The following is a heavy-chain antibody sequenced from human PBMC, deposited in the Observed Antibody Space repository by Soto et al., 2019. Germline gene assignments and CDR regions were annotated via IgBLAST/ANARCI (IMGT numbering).Heavy chain of an antibody. CDR3: ASAEGSSGWYTGNWFDP. CDR1: GYTFTSYG. CDR2: IIAYIGKA. D-gene: IGHD6-19*01. V-gene: IGHV1-18*01. J-gene: IGHJ5*02. Sequence: GASLKVSCKAAGYTFTSYGISWVRQAPGQRLEWMGRIIAYIGKANYAQKFQGRVTNTTDTSTSTAYMELSSLRSEDTAVYYCASAEGSSGWYTGNWFDPWGQGTLVTVSS.